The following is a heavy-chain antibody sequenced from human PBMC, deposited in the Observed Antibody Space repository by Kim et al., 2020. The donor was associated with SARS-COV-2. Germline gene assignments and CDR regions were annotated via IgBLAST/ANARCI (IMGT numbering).Heavy chain of an antibody. CDR3: ARENYYGSGSYPPPDY. D-gene: IGHD3-10*01. Sequence: DSVKGRFTISRDNSKNTLYLQMNSLRAEDTAVYYCARENYYGSGSYPPPDYWGQGTLVTVSS. V-gene: IGHV3-30*01. J-gene: IGHJ4*02.